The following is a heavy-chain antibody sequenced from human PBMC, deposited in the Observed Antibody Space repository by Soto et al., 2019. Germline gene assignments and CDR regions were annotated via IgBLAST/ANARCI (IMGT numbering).Heavy chain of an antibody. D-gene: IGHD2-2*02. CDR2: ISYDGSNK. CDR1: GFTFSSYA. J-gene: IGHJ6*02. CDR3: ARKLGYCSSTSCYTSSGMDV. V-gene: IGHV3-30-3*01. Sequence: PGGSLRLSCAASGFTFSSYAMHWVRQAPGKGLEWVAVISYDGSNKYYADSVKGRFTISRDNSKNTLYLQMNSLRAEDTAVYYCARKLGYCSSTSCYTSSGMDVWGQGTTVTVSS.